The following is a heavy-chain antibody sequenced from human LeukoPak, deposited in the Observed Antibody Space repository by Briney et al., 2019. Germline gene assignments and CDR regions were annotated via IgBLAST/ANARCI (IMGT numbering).Heavy chain of an antibody. CDR3: ARKGYFDWLLVY. CDR1: GFTFSSCA. CDR2: ISGSGGST. D-gene: IGHD3-9*01. J-gene: IGHJ4*02. V-gene: IGHV3-23*01. Sequence: GGSLRLSCAASGFTFSSCAMSWVRQAPGKGLEWVSTISGSGGSTYYADSVKGRFTISRDNSKNTLYLQMNSLRAEDTAVYYCARKGYFDWLLVYWGQGTLVTVSS.